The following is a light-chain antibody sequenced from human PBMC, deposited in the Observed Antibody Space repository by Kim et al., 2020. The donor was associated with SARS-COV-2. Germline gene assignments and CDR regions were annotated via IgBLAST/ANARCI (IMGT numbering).Light chain of an antibody. V-gene: IGKV6-21*02. Sequence: SVTPKEKVTHTGRARQSIDFAPHWYQQKPEQPPELLIKYASQSISGVPSRFSGRGSGTDFTLTINGLEAEDAATYYCHQSGGLPYTFGQGTKLEI. CDR2: YAS. CDR3: HQSGGLPYT. J-gene: IGKJ2*01. CDR1: QSIDFA.